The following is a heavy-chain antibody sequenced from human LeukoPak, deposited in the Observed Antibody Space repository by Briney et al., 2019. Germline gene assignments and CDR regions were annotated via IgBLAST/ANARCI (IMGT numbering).Heavy chain of an antibody. Sequence: PGGSLRLSCAASGFTVSSNYMSWVRQAPGKGLEWVGRIKNKASSYTTEYVESVKGRFSISRDDSKNSLYLQTNSLKSEDTAMYYCVREYYSLRDWGQGTLVTVSS. D-gene: IGHD3-10*01. CDR1: GFTVSSNY. V-gene: IGHV3-72*01. CDR2: IKNKASSYTT. J-gene: IGHJ4*02. CDR3: VREYYSLRD.